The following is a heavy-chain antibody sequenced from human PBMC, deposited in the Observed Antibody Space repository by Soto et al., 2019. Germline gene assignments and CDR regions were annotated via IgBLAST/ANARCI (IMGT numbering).Heavy chain of an antibody. V-gene: IGHV3-30-3*01. CDR2: ISYDGSNK. Sequence: ESGGGVVQPGRSLRLSCAASGFTFSSYAMHWVRQAPGKGLEWVAVISYDGSNKYYADSVKGRFTISRDNSKNTLYLQMNSLRAKDTAVYYCVRSSGNYFDYWGQGTLVTVSS. CDR3: VRSSGNYFDY. J-gene: IGHJ4*02. D-gene: IGHD6-19*01. CDR1: GFTFSSYA.